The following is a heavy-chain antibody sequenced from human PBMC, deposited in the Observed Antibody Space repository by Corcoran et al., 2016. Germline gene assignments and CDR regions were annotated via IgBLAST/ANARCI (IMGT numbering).Heavy chain of an antibody. CDR1: GGSISSRSYY. CDR2: MYYNGTT. Sequence: QLQLQESGPGLVKTSETLSLTCTVSGGSISSRSYYWGWIRQPPGKGLEWIGSMYYNGTTYHNPSLKSRVTISGDTSKNQFSLKLSSVTAADTAVYYCAREDGYDGGSFDIWGQGTMVTVSS. V-gene: IGHV4-39*07. CDR3: AREDGYDGGSFDI. D-gene: IGHD2-15*01. J-gene: IGHJ3*02.